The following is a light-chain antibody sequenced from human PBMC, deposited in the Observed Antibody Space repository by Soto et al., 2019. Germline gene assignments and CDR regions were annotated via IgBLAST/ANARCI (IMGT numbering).Light chain of an antibody. Sequence: DIQMTQSPSSLSASVGDRVTITCRASQSISTFLNWYQQKPGKAPNLLIYAASSLQSGVPSRFSGSGSGTEFILSINSLQPEDIATYYCLQVSSFPRTFGQGTKVDIK. V-gene: IGKV1-39*01. CDR1: QSISTF. CDR2: AAS. J-gene: IGKJ1*01. CDR3: LQVSSFPRT.